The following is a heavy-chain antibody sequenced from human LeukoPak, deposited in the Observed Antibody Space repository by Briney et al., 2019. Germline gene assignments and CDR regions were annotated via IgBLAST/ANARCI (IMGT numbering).Heavy chain of an antibody. D-gene: IGHD3-22*01. J-gene: IGHJ4*02. Sequence: PGGSLRLSCAASGFTVSSNYISWVRQAPGKGLEWVSVIYSGGSTYYADSVKGRFTISRDNSKNTLYLQMNSLRAEDTAVYYCASHYDDSSGYYKDYWGQGTLVTVSS. CDR3: ASHYDDSSGYYKDY. CDR1: GFTVSSNY. CDR2: IYSGGST. V-gene: IGHV3-53*01.